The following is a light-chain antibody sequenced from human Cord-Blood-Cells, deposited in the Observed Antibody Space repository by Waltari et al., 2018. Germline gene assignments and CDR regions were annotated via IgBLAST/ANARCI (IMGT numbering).Light chain of an antibody. CDR2: AES. CDR1: QGISSY. J-gene: IGKJ4*01. CDR3: QQLNSYPLT. V-gene: IGKV1-9*01. Sequence: IQLTQSPSSLSASVGDRVTITCRASQGISSYLAWYQQKQGKAPKLLIYAESTLQSGVPSRFSGSGSGTDCTRTISSLQPEDFATYYCQQLNSYPLTFGGGTKVEIK.